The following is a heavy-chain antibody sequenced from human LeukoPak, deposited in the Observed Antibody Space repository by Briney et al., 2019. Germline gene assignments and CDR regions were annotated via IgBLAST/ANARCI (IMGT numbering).Heavy chain of an antibody. V-gene: IGHV1-8*01. Sequence: ASVKVSCKASGYTFTSYDINWVRQATGQGLEWMGWMNPNRATTEYAQKFQGRVTMTWNTSISTAYMELSSLRSEDTAVYYCARTGPTSLPYWGQGTLVTVSS. CDR2: MNPNRATT. CDR1: GYTFTSYD. D-gene: IGHD1-14*01. J-gene: IGHJ4*02. CDR3: ARTGPTSLPY.